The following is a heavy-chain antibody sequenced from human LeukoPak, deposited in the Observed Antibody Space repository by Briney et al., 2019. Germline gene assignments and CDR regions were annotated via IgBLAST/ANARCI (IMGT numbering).Heavy chain of an antibody. Sequence: PGGSLRLSCAASGFTFTSYGMTWVRQAPGKGLEWVSSISSSSSYIYYSDSVKGRFTISRDNAKNSLYLQMNSLKADDTAVYYCTRGAGTGWRFDSWGQGTLVSVSS. CDR1: GFTFTSYG. J-gene: IGHJ4*02. CDR3: TRGAGTGWRFDS. D-gene: IGHD6-19*01. CDR2: ISSSSSYI. V-gene: IGHV3-21*01.